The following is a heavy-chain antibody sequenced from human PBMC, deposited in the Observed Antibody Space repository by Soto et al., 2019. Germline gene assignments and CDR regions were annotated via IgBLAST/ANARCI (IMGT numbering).Heavy chain of an antibody. CDR2: IDYSGSP. J-gene: IGHJ6*02. V-gene: IGHV4-30-4*08. CDR3: ARDVLITMVRGGLYNYGMDV. D-gene: IGHD3-10*01. CDR1: GGSISSGYYY. Sequence: TLALTCTVSGGSISSGYYYGSWLRPPPGKGLEWIGYIDYSGSPYYNPALKSRVTISVDTSKNQFSLKLSSVTAADTAVYYCARDVLITMVRGGLYNYGMDVWGQGTTVTVS.